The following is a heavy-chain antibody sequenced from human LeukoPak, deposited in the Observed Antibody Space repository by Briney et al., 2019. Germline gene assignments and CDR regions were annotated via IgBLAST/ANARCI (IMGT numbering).Heavy chain of an antibody. V-gene: IGHV4-30-2*01. CDR1: GGSISSGGYY. Sequence: SSETLSLTCTVSGGSISSGGYYWSWIRQPPGKGLEWIGYIYHSGSTYYNPSLKSRVTISVDRSKNQFSLKLSSVTAADTAVYYCARHSYGHDYWGQGTLVTVSS. CDR3: ARHSYGHDY. CDR2: IYHSGST. D-gene: IGHD5-18*01. J-gene: IGHJ4*02.